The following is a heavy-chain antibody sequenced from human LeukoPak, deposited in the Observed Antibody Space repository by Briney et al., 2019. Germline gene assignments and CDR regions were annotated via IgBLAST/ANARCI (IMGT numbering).Heavy chain of an antibody. Sequence: ASVKVSCKASGYTFTSYYIHWVRQAPGQGLEWMGIINPSGGSTTYAQKFQGRVTMTRDTSTRTVYLDVSSLRSEDTAVYYCARDEISYSGYDFDHWGQGTLVTVSS. V-gene: IGHV1-46*01. CDR3: ARDEISYSGYDFDH. CDR2: INPSGGST. J-gene: IGHJ4*02. CDR1: GYTFTSYY. D-gene: IGHD5-12*01.